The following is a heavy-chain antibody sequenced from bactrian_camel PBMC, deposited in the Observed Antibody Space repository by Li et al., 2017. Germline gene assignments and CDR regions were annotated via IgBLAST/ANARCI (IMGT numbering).Heavy chain of an antibody. CDR3: ATESYYSDYNY. Sequence: VQLVESGGGSVQAGGSLRLSCAASGDTWSGYCMAWFRQVRGMKREWVAGIDSDGRTMATDSVKGRFTISRDNAKGTVYLQMNRLKSEDTALYYCATESYYSDYNYWGPGTQVTVS. CDR1: GDTWSGYC. D-gene: IGHD4*01. CDR2: IDSDGRT. J-gene: IGHJ4*01. V-gene: IGHV3S9*01.